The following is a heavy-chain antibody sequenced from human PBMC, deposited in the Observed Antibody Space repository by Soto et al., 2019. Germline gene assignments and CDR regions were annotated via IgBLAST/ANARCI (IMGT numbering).Heavy chain of an antibody. J-gene: IGHJ6*01. CDR3: ARDRGDILTGYHPYYHYGMEV. D-gene: IGHD3-9*01. CDR2: INHSGST. Sequence: SETLSLTCAFYVGSFSGYYWSWIRQPPGKWLEWIGEINHSGSTNYNPSLKSRVTISVDTSKNQFSLKLSSVTAADTAVYYCARDRGDILTGYHPYYHYGMEVWGQGTTVIVS. V-gene: IGHV4-34*01. CDR1: VGSFSGYY.